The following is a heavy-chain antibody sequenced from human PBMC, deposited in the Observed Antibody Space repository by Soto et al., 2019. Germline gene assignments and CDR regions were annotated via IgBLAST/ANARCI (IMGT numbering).Heavy chain of an antibody. Sequence: SETLSLTCTVSGGSISSSSYYWSWIRQPPGKGLEWIGYIYYSGSTNYNPSLKSRVTISVDTSKNQFSLKLSSVTAADTAVYYCARGRGISQARTTGTTRYYGMDVWGQGTTVTVSS. D-gene: IGHD1-1*01. J-gene: IGHJ6*02. CDR1: GGSISSSSYY. CDR3: ARGRGISQARTTGTTRYYGMDV. V-gene: IGHV4-61*01. CDR2: IYYSGST.